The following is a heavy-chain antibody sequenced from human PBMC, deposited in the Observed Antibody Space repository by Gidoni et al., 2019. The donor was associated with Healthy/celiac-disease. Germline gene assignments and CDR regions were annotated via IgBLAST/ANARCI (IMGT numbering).Heavy chain of an antibody. J-gene: IGHJ4*02. D-gene: IGHD3-3*01. CDR3: ARDNTIFGVVTYIDY. CDR2: INPNSGGT. V-gene: IGHV1-2*02. Sequence: WMGWINPNSGGTNYAQKFQGRVTMTRDTSISTAYMELSRLRSDDTAVYYCARDNTIFGVVTYIDYWGQGTLVTVSS.